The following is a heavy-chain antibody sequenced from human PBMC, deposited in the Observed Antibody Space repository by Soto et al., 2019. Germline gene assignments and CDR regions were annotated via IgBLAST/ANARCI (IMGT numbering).Heavy chain of an antibody. CDR1: GFTFRTYS. D-gene: IGHD1-1*01. Sequence: EVNLLESGGGLVQPGGSLRLSCAASGFTFRTYSMSWVRQAPRKGLEWVARISDDGKNTTYADSVKGRFTISRDNAKDTLYLQMSNLRPEDTAVYYCTRGPRPSSIGTGAYWGRGTQVTVSS. J-gene: IGHJ4*02. CDR2: ISDDGKNT. V-gene: IGHV3-74*03. CDR3: TRGPRPSSIGTGAY.